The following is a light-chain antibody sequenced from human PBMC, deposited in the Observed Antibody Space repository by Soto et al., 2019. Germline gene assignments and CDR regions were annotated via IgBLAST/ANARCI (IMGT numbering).Light chain of an antibody. CDR1: SSDVGGYNY. CDR2: EVS. Sequence: QSALTQPASVSGSPGQSITISCTGTSSDVGGYNYVSWYQQHPGKAPKHIIYEVSNRPSGVSNRFSGSKSGNTASLTISGLQAEDEADYYCNSYTSKSTGVFGTGTKVTVL. CDR3: NSYTSKSTGV. V-gene: IGLV2-14*01. J-gene: IGLJ1*01.